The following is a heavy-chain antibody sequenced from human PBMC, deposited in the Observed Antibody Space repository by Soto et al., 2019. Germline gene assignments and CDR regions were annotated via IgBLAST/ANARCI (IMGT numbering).Heavy chain of an antibody. D-gene: IGHD3-10*01. Sequence: EVHLVESGGDLVKPGGSLRLSCIASGFDFTNAWMNWVRQAPGKGLEWVGRIKGKPDGGTRDFAAAVKGRFIISRDDSKSACHLQMDNLQAEDTAVYYCAAGSGKSDFDYWGQGTLVTVSS. V-gene: IGHV3-15*01. J-gene: IGHJ4*02. CDR3: AAGSGKSDFDY. CDR2: IKGKPDGGTR. CDR1: GFDFTNAW.